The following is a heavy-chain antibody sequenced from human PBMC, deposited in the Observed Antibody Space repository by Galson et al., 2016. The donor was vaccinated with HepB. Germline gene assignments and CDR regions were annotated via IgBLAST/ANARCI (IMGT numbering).Heavy chain of an antibody. CDR2: IGTAGDT. D-gene: IGHD1-14*01. J-gene: IGHJ6*02. CDR3: ARDGGGNTGGYYYYGVDV. CDR1: GFTFSRYD. Sequence: SLRLSCAASGFTFSRYDMHWVRQVTGKGLEWVVAIGTAGDTYYADSVKGRFTISRENAKNSLYLQMNSLRVGDTAVYYCARDGGGNTGGYYYYGVDVWGQGTTVTVSS. V-gene: IGHV3-13*01.